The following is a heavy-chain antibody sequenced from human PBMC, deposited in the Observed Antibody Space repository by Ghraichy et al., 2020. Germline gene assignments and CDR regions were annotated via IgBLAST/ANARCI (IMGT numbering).Heavy chain of an antibody. CDR3: ARHRPDPGIAVVGQGDFDY. Sequence: SETLSLTCTVSGGSISSYYWSWIRQPPGKGLEWIGYIYYSGSTNYNPSLKSRVTISVDTSKNQFSLKLSSVTAADTAVYYCARHRPDPGIAVVGQGDFDYWGQGTLVTVSS. V-gene: IGHV4-59*08. CDR2: IYYSGST. D-gene: IGHD6-19*01. CDR1: GGSISSYY. J-gene: IGHJ4*02.